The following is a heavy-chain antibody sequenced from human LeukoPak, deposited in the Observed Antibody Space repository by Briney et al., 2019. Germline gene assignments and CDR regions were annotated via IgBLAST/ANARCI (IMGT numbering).Heavy chain of an antibody. J-gene: IGHJ4*02. CDR1: GGSISNYY. CDR2: IYYSGST. Sequence: SETLSLTCTVSGGSISNYYWSWIRQPPGKGLEWIGYIYYSGSTYYNPSLKSRVTISVDTSKNQFSLKLSSVTAADTAVYYCARDDYWGQGTLVTVSS. CDR3: ARDDY. V-gene: IGHV4-59*12.